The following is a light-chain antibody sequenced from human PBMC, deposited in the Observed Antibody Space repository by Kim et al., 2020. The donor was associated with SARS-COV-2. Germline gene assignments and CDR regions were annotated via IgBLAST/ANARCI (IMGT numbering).Light chain of an antibody. Sequence: APGKTARITCGGNNIGSKSVHWYQQKPGEAPGLVIYYDSARPSGIPERFSGSNSGNTATLTISRVEAGDEADYYCQVWDSSSDHWVFGGGTQLTVL. CDR3: QVWDSSSDHWV. V-gene: IGLV3-21*04. CDR2: YDS. J-gene: IGLJ3*02. CDR1: NIGSKS.